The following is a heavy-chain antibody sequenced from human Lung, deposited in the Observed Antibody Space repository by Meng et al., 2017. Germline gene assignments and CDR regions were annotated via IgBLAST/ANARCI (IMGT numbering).Heavy chain of an antibody. CDR3: ARGPYYYYDTTGYYNWFDP. V-gene: IGHV1-18*04. CDR2: ISAHSGNT. J-gene: IGHJ5*02. CDR1: GYTFTIHG. D-gene: IGHD3-22*01. Sequence: QVQLVQSGAEVKKPGASVTVSCKPSGYTFTIHGISWVRQAPGQGLEWMGWISAHSGNTNYAQKIKGRVTMTTDTATSTVYMELRSLRPDDTAVYYCARGPYYYYDTTGYYNWFDPWGQGTLVTVSS.